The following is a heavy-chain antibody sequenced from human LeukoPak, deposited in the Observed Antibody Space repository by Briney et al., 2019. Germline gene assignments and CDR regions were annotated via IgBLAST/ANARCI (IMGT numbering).Heavy chain of an antibody. Sequence: GASVKVSCKASGYPFVSYVIHWVRQAPGQRLEWMGWINPDNGNAEYSQKFQGRVTTTRDPSATTAYMELSSLRSEDMAVYYCAKDRGGTGDFDYWGQGTLVTVSS. V-gene: IGHV1-3*01. CDR2: INPDNGNA. J-gene: IGHJ4*02. CDR1: GYPFVSYV. CDR3: AKDRGGTGDFDY. D-gene: IGHD3-10*01.